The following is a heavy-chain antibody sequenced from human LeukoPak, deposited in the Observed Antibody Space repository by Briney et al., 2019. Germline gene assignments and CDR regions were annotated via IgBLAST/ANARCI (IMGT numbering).Heavy chain of an antibody. CDR3: ARLSETAAYYYTSGYYFLGY. V-gene: IGHV1-8*02. CDR1: GYTFGSYG. CDR2: MNPGSGNT. Sequence: ASVKVSCKASGYTFGSYGINWVRKATGQGLEWMGWMNPGSGNTGYAQRFQGRVTMTRDTSTNTAYMELSGLRSEDTAIYYCARLSETAAYYYTSGYYFLGYWGQGTLVTVDS. J-gene: IGHJ4*02. D-gene: IGHD3-22*01.